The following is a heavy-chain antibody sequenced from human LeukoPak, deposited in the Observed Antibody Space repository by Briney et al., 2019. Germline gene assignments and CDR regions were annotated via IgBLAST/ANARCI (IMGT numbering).Heavy chain of an antibody. Sequence: ASVKVSCKASGYTFTSYYMHWVRQAPGQGLEWMGIINPSGGSTSYAQKFQGRVTMTRDTSTSTVYMELSSLRSEDTAVYYCARDLGAYCGGDCYLLNPPDYYYGMDVWGQGTTVTVS. D-gene: IGHD2-21*02. CDR2: INPSGGST. V-gene: IGHV1-46*01. J-gene: IGHJ6*02. CDR3: ARDLGAYCGGDCYLLNPPDYYYGMDV. CDR1: GYTFTSYY.